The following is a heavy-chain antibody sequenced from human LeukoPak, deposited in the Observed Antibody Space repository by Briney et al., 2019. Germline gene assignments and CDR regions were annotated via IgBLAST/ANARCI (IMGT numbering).Heavy chain of an antibody. Sequence: SGGSLRLSCAASGFTFSDYEMNWVRQAPGKGLEWVSYISSSASIIYYSDSVKGRFTISRDNAKNSLYLQMNSLRDEDTAVYYCAKDGADSSGWYSDYWGQGTLVTVSS. CDR2: ISSSASII. V-gene: IGHV3-48*03. J-gene: IGHJ4*02. CDR3: AKDGADSSGWYSDY. CDR1: GFTFSDYE. D-gene: IGHD6-19*01.